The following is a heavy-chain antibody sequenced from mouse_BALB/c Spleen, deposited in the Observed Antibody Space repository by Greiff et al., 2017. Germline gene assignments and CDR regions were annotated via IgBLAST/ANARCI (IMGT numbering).Heavy chain of an antibody. Sequence: EVMLVESGGGLVQPGGSRKLSCAASGFTFSSFGMHWVRQAPEKGLEWVAYISSGSSTIYYADTVKGRFTISRDNPKNTLFLQMTSLRSEDTAMYYCARHDGSFYAMDYWGQGTSVTVSS. CDR2: ISSGSSTI. CDR3: ARHDGSFYAMDY. J-gene: IGHJ4*01. V-gene: IGHV5-17*02. CDR1: GFTFSSFG. D-gene: IGHD2-3*01.